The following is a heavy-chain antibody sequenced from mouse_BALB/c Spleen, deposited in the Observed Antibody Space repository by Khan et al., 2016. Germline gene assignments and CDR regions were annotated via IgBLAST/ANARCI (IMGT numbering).Heavy chain of an antibody. V-gene: IGHV3-2*02. D-gene: IGHD2-2*01. CDR1: GYSITSDYA. CDR2: ISYSGTT. J-gene: IGHJ4*01. Sequence: EVQLQESGPGLVKPSQSLSLTCTVTGYSITSDYAWNWIRQFPGNKLEWMGYISYSGTTTYNPSLKSRISITRDTSKNQFFLQLNSVPTEDTATYYCARWLDAMDYWGQGTSVPVSS. CDR3: ARWLDAMDY.